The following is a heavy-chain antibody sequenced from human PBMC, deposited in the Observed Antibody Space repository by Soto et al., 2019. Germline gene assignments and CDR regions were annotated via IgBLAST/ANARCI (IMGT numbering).Heavy chain of an antibody. V-gene: IGHV4-61*01. Sequence: TLSLTCSVSGGSVSSGSYYWSWMRQSPGKGLEWIGYIFYTGSTKYNLSLRSRVAISVDTSKNQFSLRLTSVTAADTAVYYCARNKGYCFSTDCPKANDYYDVMDVWGQRTTVLVSS. CDR2: IFYTGST. J-gene: IGHJ6*02. CDR1: GGSVSSGSYY. CDR3: ARNKGYCFSTDCPKANDYYDVMDV. D-gene: IGHD2-2*01.